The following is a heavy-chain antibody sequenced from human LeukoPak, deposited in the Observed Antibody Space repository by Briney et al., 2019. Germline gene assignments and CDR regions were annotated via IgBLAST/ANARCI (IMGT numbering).Heavy chain of an antibody. V-gene: IGHV1-46*01. J-gene: IGHJ4*02. CDR3: ARDERMVYATPTTYYFDY. D-gene: IGHD2-8*01. CDR2: INPSGGST. Sequence: GASVKVSCKASGYTFTSYYMHWVRQAPGQGLEWMGIINPSGGSTSYAQKFQGRVTMTRDTSTSTVYMKLSSLRSEDTAVYYCARDERMVYATPTTYYFDYWGQGTLVTVSS. CDR1: GYTFTSYY.